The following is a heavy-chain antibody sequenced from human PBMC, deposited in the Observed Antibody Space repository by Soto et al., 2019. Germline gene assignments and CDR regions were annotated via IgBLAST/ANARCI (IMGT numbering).Heavy chain of an antibody. CDR2: IYYSGST. J-gene: IGHJ4*02. CDR3: ARGGYSGYDPSFVY. D-gene: IGHD5-12*01. CDR1: GGSVSSGSYY. Sequence: TLSLTCTVSGGSVSSGSYYWSWIRQPPGKGLEWIGYIYYSGSTNYNPSLKSRVTISVDTSKNQFSLKLSSVTAADTAVYYCARGGYSGYDPSFVYWGQGTLVTVSS. V-gene: IGHV4-61*01.